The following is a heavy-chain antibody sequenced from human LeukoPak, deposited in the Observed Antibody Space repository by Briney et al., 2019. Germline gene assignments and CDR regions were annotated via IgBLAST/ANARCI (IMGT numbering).Heavy chain of an antibody. D-gene: IGHD3-16*01. V-gene: IGHV4-4*07. CDR3: AGTAYHYFDY. Sequence: SETLSLTCSVSGGSISSYYWSWIRQPAGKGLEWIGRIYSSGSTNYNPSLKSRVTMSVDTSKNQFSLKLSSVTAADTAVYYCAGTAYHYFDYWGQRTLVTVSS. J-gene: IGHJ4*02. CDR1: GGSISSYY. CDR2: IYSSGST.